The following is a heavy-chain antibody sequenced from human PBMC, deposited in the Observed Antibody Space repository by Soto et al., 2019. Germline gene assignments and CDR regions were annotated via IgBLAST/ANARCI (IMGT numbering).Heavy chain of an antibody. J-gene: IGHJ5*02. D-gene: IGHD2-21*01. CDR3: ARLRIATNNYKWFDP. CDR2: IYVTGAV. CDR1: GAALNSGNYC. V-gene: IGHV4-31*03. Sequence: SETLSLTCSVSGAALNSGNYCWSWIRQVPGKGLEWIGHIYVTGAVDYNPSLRDRITISQDTSERQFSLNLRLVTAADTAVYYCARLRIATNNYKWFDPWGQGTLVTVSS.